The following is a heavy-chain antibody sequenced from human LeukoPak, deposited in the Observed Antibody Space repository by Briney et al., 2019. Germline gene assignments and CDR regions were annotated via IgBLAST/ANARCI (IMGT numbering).Heavy chain of an antibody. CDR2: FDPEDGET. J-gene: IGHJ6*02. CDR3: ATDWYAGATMLYYYGMDV. Sequence: ASVKVSCKASGYTFTDYYMNWVRQAPGKGLEWMGGFDPEDGETIYAQKFQGRVTMTEDTSTDTAYMELSSLRSEDTAVYYCATDWYAGATMLYYYGMDVWGQGTTVTVSS. V-gene: IGHV1-24*01. CDR1: GYTFTDYY. D-gene: IGHD1-26*01.